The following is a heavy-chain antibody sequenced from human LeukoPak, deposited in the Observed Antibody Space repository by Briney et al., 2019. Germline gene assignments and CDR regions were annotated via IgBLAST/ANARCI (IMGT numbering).Heavy chain of an antibody. D-gene: IGHD6-19*01. J-gene: IGHJ5*02. CDR1: GFTFDDYG. CDR2: INWNGGST. V-gene: IGHV3-20*04. CDR3: AKDRIPGIAVAGWFDP. Sequence: GGSLRLSCAASGFTFDDYGMSWVRQAPGKGLEWVSGINWNGGSTGYADSVKGRFTISRDNAKNSLYLQMNSLRAEDTAVYYCAKDRIPGIAVAGWFDPWGQGTLVTVSS.